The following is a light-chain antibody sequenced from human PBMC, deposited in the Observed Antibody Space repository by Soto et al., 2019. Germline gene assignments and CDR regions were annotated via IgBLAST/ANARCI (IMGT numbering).Light chain of an antibody. Sequence: QSALTQPPSASGTPGQTIAISCSGGSSNIGSHTVNWYQQLPGTAPRLLIYSNTQRPSGVPDRFSGSKSGTSASLAISGLQSEYEGDYYCAAWEDSLNGVVFGGGTKVTVL. J-gene: IGLJ2*01. CDR1: SSNIGSHT. V-gene: IGLV1-44*01. CDR3: AAWEDSLNGVV. CDR2: SNT.